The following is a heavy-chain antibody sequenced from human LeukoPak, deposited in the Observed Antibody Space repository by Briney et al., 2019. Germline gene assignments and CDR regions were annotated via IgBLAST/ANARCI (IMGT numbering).Heavy chain of an antibody. Sequence: SQTLSLTCAISGDSFSSNSAAWNWMRQSPSRGLEWLGRTYYRSKLYNDYVVSVNSLITINPDTSKNQFSLQLNSVTPEDTAVYYCASSFITMVRGVIIFNWFDPWGQGTLVTVSS. CDR1: GDSFSSNSAA. J-gene: IGHJ5*02. V-gene: IGHV6-1*01. D-gene: IGHD3-10*01. CDR2: TYYRSKLYN. CDR3: ASSFITMVRGVIIFNWFDP.